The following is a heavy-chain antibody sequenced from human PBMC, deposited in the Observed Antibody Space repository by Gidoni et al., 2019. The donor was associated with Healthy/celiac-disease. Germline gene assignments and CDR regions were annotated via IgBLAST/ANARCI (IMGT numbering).Heavy chain of an antibody. V-gene: IGHV1-8*01. Sequence: QVQLVQSGAEVKKPGASVKVSCKASGYTFPSYDINWVRQATEQGLAWMGWMNPNSGNTGYAQKFQGRVNMTRNTYISTAYMELSSLRSEDTAVYYCARVPPNYDFWSGYPLGYYYYGMDVWGQGTTVTVSS. CDR3: ARVPPNYDFWSGYPLGYYYYGMDV. CDR2: MNPNSGNT. J-gene: IGHJ6*02. D-gene: IGHD3-3*01. CDR1: GYTFPSYD.